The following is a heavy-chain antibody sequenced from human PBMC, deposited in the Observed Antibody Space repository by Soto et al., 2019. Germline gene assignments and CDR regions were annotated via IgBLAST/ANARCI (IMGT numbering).Heavy chain of an antibody. J-gene: IGHJ4*02. D-gene: IGHD6-19*01. CDR3: ASAIAVASTGFDY. CDR2: MNPNSGNT. V-gene: IGHV1-8*01. Sequence: QVQLVQSGAELKKPGASVKVSCKASGYTFTSYDINWVRQATGQGLEWLGWMNPNSGNTGYAQKFQGRVTMTRNTSIGTSYMELSSLRSEHTAVYYCASAIAVASTGFDYWGQGTMVTDSS. CDR1: GYTFTSYD.